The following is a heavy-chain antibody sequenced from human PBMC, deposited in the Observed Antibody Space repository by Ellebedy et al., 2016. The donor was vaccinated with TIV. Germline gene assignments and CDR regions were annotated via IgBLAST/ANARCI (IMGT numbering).Heavy chain of an antibody. V-gene: IGHV4-4*07. CDR1: GGSISSYY. J-gene: IGHJ6*03. CDR3: ARARSLTIAAVTYYYYYMDV. D-gene: IGHD6-13*01. CDR2: IYTSGST. Sequence: SETLSLTXTVSGGSISSYYWSWIRQPAGKGLEWIGRIYTSGSTNYNPSLKSRVTMSVDTSKNQFSLKLSSVTAADTAVYYCARARSLTIAAVTYYYYYMDVWGKGTTVTVSS.